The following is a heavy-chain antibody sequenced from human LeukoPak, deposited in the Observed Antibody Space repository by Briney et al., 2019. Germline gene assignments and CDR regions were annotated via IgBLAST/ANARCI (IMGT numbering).Heavy chain of an antibody. Sequence: PSETLSLTCTVSGGSISSSSYYWGWIRQPPGKGLEWIGSIYYSGSTYYNPSLKSRVTISVDTSKNQFSLKLSSVTAADTAVYYCARESNIVVVPAAIWFDPWGQGTLVTVSS. CDR2: IYYSGST. D-gene: IGHD2-2*01. CDR3: ARESNIVVVPAAIWFDP. J-gene: IGHJ5*02. CDR1: GGSISSSSYY. V-gene: IGHV4-39*07.